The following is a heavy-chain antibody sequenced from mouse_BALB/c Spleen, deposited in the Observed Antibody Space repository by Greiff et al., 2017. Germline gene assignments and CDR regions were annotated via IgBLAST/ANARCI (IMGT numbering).Heavy chain of an antibody. D-gene: IGHD2-4*01. CDR2: ISTYYGDA. J-gene: IGHJ3*01. Sequence: QVQLQQSGAELVRPGVSVKISCKGSGYTFTDYAMHWVKQSHAKSLEWIGVISTYYGDASYNQKFKGKATMTVDKSSSTAYMELARLTSEDSAIYYCARGGLRREAWFAYWGQGTLVTVSA. CDR1: GYTFTDYA. V-gene: IGHV1S137*01. CDR3: ARGGLRREAWFAY.